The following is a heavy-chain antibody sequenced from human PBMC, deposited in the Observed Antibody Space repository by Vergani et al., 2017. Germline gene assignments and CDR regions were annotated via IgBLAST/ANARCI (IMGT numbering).Heavy chain of an antibody. J-gene: IGHJ5*02. CDR2: IHSSGTT. V-gene: IGHV4-61*02. D-gene: IGHD3-10*01. CDR1: GGSITSGSFY. Sequence: QLQESGPGLVKPSGTLSLTCSVSGGSITSGSFYWSWIRQPAGKGLEWIGRIHSSGTTNYNPSLKSRVTLSVDTSKIQLSLRMTSVTAADTAVYYCARDSWTSELRGVYWFDTWGQGTLVSVSS. CDR3: ARDSWTSELRGVYWFDT.